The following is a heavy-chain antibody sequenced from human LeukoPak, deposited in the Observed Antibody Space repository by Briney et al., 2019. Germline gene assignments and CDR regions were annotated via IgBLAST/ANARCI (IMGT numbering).Heavy chain of an antibody. CDR2: ISDDGRNK. Sequence: GRSLRLSCAASGFTFNNYGMHYVRQAPGKGLEWVAVISDDGRNKNYADSVKGRFTISSKNAKNSLYLQMNSLRTGDTAVYYCARGGYSGFDVWGQGTMATVSS. J-gene: IGHJ3*01. V-gene: IGHV3-30*03. D-gene: IGHD5-12*01. CDR1: GFTFNNYG. CDR3: ARGGYSGFDV.